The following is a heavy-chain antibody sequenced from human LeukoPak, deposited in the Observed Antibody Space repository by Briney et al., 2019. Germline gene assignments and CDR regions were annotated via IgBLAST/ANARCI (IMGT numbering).Heavy chain of an antibody. J-gene: IGHJ4*02. D-gene: IGHD3-16*02. V-gene: IGHV4-30-4*01. CDR1: GGSISSGDYF. Sequence: SQTLSLTCTVSGGSISSGDYFWSWLRQPPGKGLEWIGYIYYSGSTYYNPSLKSRVTISVDTSKNQFSLKLSSVTAADTAVYYCASEMITFGGVIARDYWGQGTLVTVSS. CDR2: IYYSGST. CDR3: ASEMITFGGVIARDY.